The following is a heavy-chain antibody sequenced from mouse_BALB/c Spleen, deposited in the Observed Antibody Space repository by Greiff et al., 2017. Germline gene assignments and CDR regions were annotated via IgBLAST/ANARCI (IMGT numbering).Heavy chain of an antibody. CDR2: ISSGGST. CDR3: ARWGDYDPSFAY. J-gene: IGHJ3*01. D-gene: IGHD2-4*01. CDR1: GFTFSSYA. Sequence: EVQLQESGGGLVKPGGSLKLSCAASGFTFSSYAMSWVRQTPEKRLEWVASISSGGSTYYPDSVKGRFTISRDNARNILYLQMSSLRSEDTAMYYCARWGDYDPSFAYWGQGTLVTVSA. V-gene: IGHV5-6-5*01.